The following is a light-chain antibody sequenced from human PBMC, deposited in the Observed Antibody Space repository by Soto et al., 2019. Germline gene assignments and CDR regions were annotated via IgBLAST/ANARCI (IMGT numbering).Light chain of an antibody. CDR3: AAWNDSLNGVV. V-gene: IGLV1-44*01. J-gene: IGLJ3*02. Sequence: QSVLTQTPSASGTPGQRVIISCSGSSSNIGSNYVYWYQQLPGTAPKLLISRDNERPSGVPDRFSGSKSGTSASLAISGLQPEDEADYYCAAWNDSLNGVVFGGGTKLTVL. CDR1: SSNIGSNY. CDR2: RDN.